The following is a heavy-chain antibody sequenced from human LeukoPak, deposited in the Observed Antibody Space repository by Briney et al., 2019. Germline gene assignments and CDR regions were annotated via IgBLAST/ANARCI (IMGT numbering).Heavy chain of an antibody. CDR1: EFTFSNAW. D-gene: IGHD2-21*01. CDR3: ARGGGPESIAPHSFDY. CDR2: IKSKTDGATT. J-gene: IGHJ4*02. Sequence: PGGSLSLSSAASEFTFSNAWMSWVRHPPGKGMEWVGRIKSKTDGATTDYAAPVKGRFTISRDDSKNTLYLQMNSLKTEDTAVYYCARGGGPESIAPHSFDYWGQGTLVTVSS. V-gene: IGHV3-15*01.